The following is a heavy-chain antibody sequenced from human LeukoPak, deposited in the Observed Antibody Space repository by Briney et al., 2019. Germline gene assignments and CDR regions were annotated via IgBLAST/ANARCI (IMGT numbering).Heavy chain of an antibody. CDR1: GFTFSSYW. J-gene: IGHJ4*02. D-gene: IGHD3-16*01. V-gene: IGHV3-7*01. CDR2: IKQDGSEK. Sequence: GGSLRLSCAASGFTFSSYWMSWVRQAPGKGLEWVANIKQDGSEKYYVDSVKGRFTIARDNAKNTLFLQMSSLRADDTAMYYCARSIGGNLDYWGQGALVTVSS. CDR3: ARSIGGNLDY.